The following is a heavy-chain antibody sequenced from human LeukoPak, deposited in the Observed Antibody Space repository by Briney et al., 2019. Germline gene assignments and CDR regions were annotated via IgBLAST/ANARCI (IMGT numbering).Heavy chain of an antibody. CDR1: GFTFSSYS. CDR2: ISSSSSYI. V-gene: IGHV3-21*01. J-gene: IGHJ5*02. CDR3: ARDAETPIAAAGTIDWFDP. D-gene: IGHD6-13*01. Sequence: PGGSLRLSCAASGFTFSSYSMNWVRQAPGKWLEWVSSISSSSSYIYYADSVKGRFTISRDNAKNSLYLQMNSLRAEDTAVYYCARDAETPIAAAGTIDWFDPWGQGTLVTVSS.